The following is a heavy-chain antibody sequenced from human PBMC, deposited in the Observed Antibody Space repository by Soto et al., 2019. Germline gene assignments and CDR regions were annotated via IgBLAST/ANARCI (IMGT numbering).Heavy chain of an antibody. V-gene: IGHV1-46*01. CDR1: GYTFTSCY. Sequence: ASVKVSCKASGYTFTSCYMHWVRQAPGQGLEWMGIINPSGGSTSYAQKFQGRVTMTRDTYTSTVYMELSSLRSEDTAVYYCARAMVRGDLGYGGQGTLVTVSS. J-gene: IGHJ4*02. D-gene: IGHD3-10*01. CDR2: INPSGGST. CDR3: ARAMVRGDLGY.